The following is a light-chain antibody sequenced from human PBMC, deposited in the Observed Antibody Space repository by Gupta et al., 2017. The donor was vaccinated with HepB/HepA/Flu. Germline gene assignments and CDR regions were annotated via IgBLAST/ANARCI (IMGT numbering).Light chain of an antibody. Sequence: QSVLTQSTSVSGTPGQRVTISCSGSSSNVGRNNVNWYQQLPGTAPKLLIYYNDERPSGVPDRISGSKSGTSASLGISGLQSEDEADYYCAAWDTSLNVVVFGGGTKLTVL. J-gene: IGLJ2*01. CDR2: YND. V-gene: IGLV1-44*01. CDR1: SSNVGRNN. CDR3: AAWDTSLNVVV.